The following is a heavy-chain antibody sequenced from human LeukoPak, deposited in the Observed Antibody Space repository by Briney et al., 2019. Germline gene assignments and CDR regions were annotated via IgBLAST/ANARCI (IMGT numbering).Heavy chain of an antibody. D-gene: IGHD2-2*01. CDR1: GFTFSSYG. Sequence: GGSLRLSXAASGFTFSSYGMHWVRQAPGKGLEWAAFIRYDGSNKYYADSVKGRFTISRDNSKNTLYLQMNSLRAEDTAVYYCAKDMAVVVPAASRAFDIWGQGTMVTVSS. CDR2: IRYDGSNK. J-gene: IGHJ3*02. V-gene: IGHV3-30*02. CDR3: AKDMAVVVPAASRAFDI.